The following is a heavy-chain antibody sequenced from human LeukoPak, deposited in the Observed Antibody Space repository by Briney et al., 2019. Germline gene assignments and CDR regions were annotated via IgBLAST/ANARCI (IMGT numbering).Heavy chain of an antibody. CDR3: ARVNLRPIIKFFDY. Sequence: GASVKVSCKASGYTFTDYYMHWVRQAPGHGLEWMGWINPKSGDTNYAQNLQGRVTLTTDTSTSTAYMELRSLRSDDTAVYYCARVNLRPIIKFFDYWGQGTLVTVSS. CDR2: INPKSGDT. D-gene: IGHD1-14*01. CDR1: GYTFTDYY. J-gene: IGHJ4*02. V-gene: IGHV1-2*02.